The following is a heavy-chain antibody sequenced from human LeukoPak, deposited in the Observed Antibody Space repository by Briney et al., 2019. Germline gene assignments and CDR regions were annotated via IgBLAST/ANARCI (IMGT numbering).Heavy chain of an antibody. CDR2: ISAYNGNT. CDR3: ARVYYDSSGTSDAFDI. V-gene: IGHV1-18*04. Sequence: ASVKVSCKTSGYTFSSHYMHWVRQAPGQGLEWMGWISAYNGNTNYAQKLQGRVTMTTDTSTSTAYMELRSLRSDDTAVYYCARVYYDSSGTSDAFDIWGQGTMVTVSS. CDR1: GYTFSSHY. D-gene: IGHD3-22*01. J-gene: IGHJ3*02.